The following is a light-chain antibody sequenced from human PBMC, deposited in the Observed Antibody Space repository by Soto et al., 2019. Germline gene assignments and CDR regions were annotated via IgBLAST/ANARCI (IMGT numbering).Light chain of an antibody. CDR1: SSDVGGYNY. CDR2: DVS. Sequence: QSALTQPASVSGSPGQSITICCTGTSSDVGGYNYVSWYQQHPGKAPKLMIYDVSNRPSGVSNRFSGSKSGNTASLTISGLQAEDEADYYCSSYTSSSTHWVFGGGTKLTVL. V-gene: IGLV2-14*01. J-gene: IGLJ3*02. CDR3: SSYTSSSTHWV.